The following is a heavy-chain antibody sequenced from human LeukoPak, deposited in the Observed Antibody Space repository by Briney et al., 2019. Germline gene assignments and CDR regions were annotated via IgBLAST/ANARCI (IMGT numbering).Heavy chain of an antibody. V-gene: IGHV1-69*13. CDR1: GGTFSSYA. CDR3: AREAAGEYYFDY. J-gene: IGHJ4*02. CDR2: IIPIFGRA. Sequence: SVKVSCKASGGTFSSYAISWVRQAPGQGLEWMGGIIPIFGRANYAQKFQGRVTIPADESTSTAYMELSSLRSEDTAVYYCAREAAGEYYFDYWGQGTLVIVSS. D-gene: IGHD6-25*01.